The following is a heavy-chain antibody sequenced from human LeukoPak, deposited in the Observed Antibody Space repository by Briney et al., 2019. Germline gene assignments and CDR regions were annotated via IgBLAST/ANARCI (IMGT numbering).Heavy chain of an antibody. V-gene: IGHV3-23*01. CDR2: ISGSGGST. J-gene: IGHJ4*02. CDR1: GFTFSSYA. Sequence: GGSLRLSCAASGFTFSSYAMSWVRQAPGKGLEWVSAISGSGGSTYYADSVKGRFTISRDNSKNTLYLQMNSLRAEDTAVYYCAKEGHDFWSGYYGDPFDYWGQGTLVTVSS. D-gene: IGHD3-3*01. CDR3: AKEGHDFWSGYYGDPFDY.